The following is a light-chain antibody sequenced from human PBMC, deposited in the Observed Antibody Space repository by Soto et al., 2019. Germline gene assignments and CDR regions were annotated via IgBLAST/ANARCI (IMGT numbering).Light chain of an antibody. CDR1: SSDVGGYNY. V-gene: IGLV2-14*01. J-gene: IGLJ1*01. Sequence: QSALTQPASVSGSPGQSIAISCTGTSSDVGGYNYVSWYQQHPGKVPKLMIFDVSDRPSGVSNRFSGSKSGNTASLTISGLQAEDEADYYCSSYTSSSTYVVGTGTKLTVL. CDR3: SSYTSSSTYV. CDR2: DVS.